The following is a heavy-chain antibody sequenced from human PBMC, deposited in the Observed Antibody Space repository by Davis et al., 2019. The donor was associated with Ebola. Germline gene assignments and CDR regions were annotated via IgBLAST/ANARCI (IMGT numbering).Heavy chain of an antibody. V-gene: IGHV4-30-4*08. CDR1: GGSITNSIYY. D-gene: IGHD2/OR15-2a*01. CDR3: ARYLQTIGYFDY. CDR2: IYYSGST. J-gene: IGHJ4*02. Sequence: PSETLSLTCTVSGGSITNSIYYWSWIRQPPGKGLEWIGYIYYSGSTYYNPSLKSPVTISVDTSKNQFSLKVNSVTAADTAVYYCARYLQTIGYFDYWGQGTLVTVSS.